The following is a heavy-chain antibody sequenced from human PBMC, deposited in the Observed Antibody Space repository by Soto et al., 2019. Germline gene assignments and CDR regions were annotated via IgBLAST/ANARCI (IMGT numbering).Heavy chain of an antibody. V-gene: IGHV1-2*04. CDR2: INPNSGGT. CDR1: GYTFTGYY. Sequence: QVQLVQSGAEVKKPGASVKVSCKASGYTFTGYYMHWVRQAPGQGLEWMGWINPNSGGTNYAQKVQGWVTMTRDTSISTAYMELSRLRSDDTAVYYCARSLPISPHYYYYMDVWGKGTTVTVSS. CDR3: ARSLPISPHYYYYMDV. J-gene: IGHJ6*03.